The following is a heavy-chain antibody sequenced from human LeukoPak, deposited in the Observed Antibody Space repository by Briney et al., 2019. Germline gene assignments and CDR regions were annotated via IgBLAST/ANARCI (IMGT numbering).Heavy chain of an antibody. D-gene: IGHD2-21*02. CDR2: IIPIFGTA. V-gene: IGHV1-69*05. CDR1: GGTFSSYA. Sequence: SVKVSCKASGGTFSSYAISWARQAPGQGLEWMGGIIPIFGTANYAQKFQGRVTITRDESTSTAYMELSSLRSEDTAVYYCARGGHIVVVTAILPNYYFDYWGQGTLVTVSS. CDR3: ARGGHIVVVTAILPNYYFDY. J-gene: IGHJ4*02.